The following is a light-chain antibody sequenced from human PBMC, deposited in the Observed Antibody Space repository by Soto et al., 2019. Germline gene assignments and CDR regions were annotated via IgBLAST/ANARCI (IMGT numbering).Light chain of an antibody. CDR3: QQYNTSPLT. CDR1: QSVFSN. CDR2: GVS. Sequence: EIVMTQSPATLSVSPGERATLSCRASQSVFSNFAWYQQKPGQAPRLLIYGVSTRATGVPVRFSGSGSGTEFTLTISSLQSEDFAVYYCQQYNTSPLTFSGGSKVEIK. J-gene: IGKJ4*01. V-gene: IGKV3-15*01.